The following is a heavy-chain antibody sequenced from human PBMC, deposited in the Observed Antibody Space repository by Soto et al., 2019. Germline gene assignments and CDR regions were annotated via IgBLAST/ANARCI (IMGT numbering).Heavy chain of an antibody. CDR1: GFTFSSYW. V-gene: IGHV3-74*01. CDR3: ARGGFSGSGSYIQGDY. CDR2: IKSDGSSI. Sequence: EVQLVESGGGLVQPGGSLRLSCAASGFTFSSYWMHWVRQAPGKGLVWVSRIKSDGSSIGYADSVKGRFTISRDNAKNTLYLQMNSLRAEDTAVYYCARGGFSGSGSYIQGDYWGQGTLVTVSS. J-gene: IGHJ4*02. D-gene: IGHD3-10*01.